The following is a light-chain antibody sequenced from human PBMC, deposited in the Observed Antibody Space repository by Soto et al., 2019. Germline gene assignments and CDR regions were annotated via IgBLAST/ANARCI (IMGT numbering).Light chain of an antibody. Sequence: IMVTQSPAALSLSPGDTATLTCRSTSSVHWHLAWYHVRPGQSPRLLISGSSVRANGVPERFSGGGAGTQFTLTVDGVQPEDVGVYYCQQYLQWPFTFGQGTKVQI. V-gene: IGKV3-15*01. J-gene: IGKJ1*01. CDR3: QQYLQWPFT. CDR2: GSS. CDR1: SSVHWH.